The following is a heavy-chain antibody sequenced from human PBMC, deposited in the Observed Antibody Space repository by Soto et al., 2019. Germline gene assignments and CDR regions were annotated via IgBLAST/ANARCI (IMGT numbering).Heavy chain of an antibody. CDR2: ISGSGRNT. CDR3: ARDISYCYYQLFYYFVY. D-gene: IGHD3-22*01. V-gene: IGHV3-23*01. CDR1: GFTFSTYA. Sequence: GGSLKLSFAASGFTFSTYAMSWAGQAPGKGLEWVSAISGSGRNTYYADSVKGRFTIPRDDSTSTLYLQMNSLRAADTAVYYCARDISYCYYQLFYYFVYWCPGTLLTLSS. J-gene: IGHJ4*02.